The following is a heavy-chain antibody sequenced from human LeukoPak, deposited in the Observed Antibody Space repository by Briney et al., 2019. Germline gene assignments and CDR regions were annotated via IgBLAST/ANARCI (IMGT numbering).Heavy chain of an antibody. Sequence: ASVKVSRKVSGYTLTELSMHWVRQAPGKGLEWMGGFDPEDGETIYAQKFQGRVTMTEDTSTDTAYMELSSLRSEDTAVYYCARGVDFWSGFSTTYMDVWGKGTTVTVSS. D-gene: IGHD3-3*01. V-gene: IGHV1-24*01. CDR3: ARGVDFWSGFSTTYMDV. CDR1: GYTLTELS. CDR2: FDPEDGET. J-gene: IGHJ6*03.